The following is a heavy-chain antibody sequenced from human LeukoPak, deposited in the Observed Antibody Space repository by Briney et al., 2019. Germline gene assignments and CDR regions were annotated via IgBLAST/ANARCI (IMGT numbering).Heavy chain of an antibody. CDR2: IYPGDSDT. CDR3: ARLGQAEAVTMDY. CDR1: GYSFTSYW. Sequence: GESLKISCKGSGYSFTSYWIGWVRQMPGKGLDWMGIIYPGDSDTRYSPSFQGQVTISADKSISTAYLQWSSLKASDTAMYYCARLGQAEAVTMDYWGQGTLVTVSS. D-gene: IGHD4-11*01. J-gene: IGHJ4*02. V-gene: IGHV5-51*01.